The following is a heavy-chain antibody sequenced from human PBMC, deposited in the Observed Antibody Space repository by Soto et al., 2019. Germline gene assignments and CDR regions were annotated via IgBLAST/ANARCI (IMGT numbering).Heavy chain of an antibody. CDR3: ARDGGIAVAGTVWYFDL. D-gene: IGHD6-19*01. Sequence: QVQLVQSGVEVKKPGSSVKVSCKASGGTFSSHAISWVRQAPGQGLEWMGGIIPIFGTANYAQKFQGRVTITADESTSTAYMELSSLRSEDTAVYYCARDGGIAVAGTVWYFDLWGRGTLVTVSS. V-gene: IGHV1-69*01. J-gene: IGHJ2*01. CDR1: GGTFSSHA. CDR2: IIPIFGTA.